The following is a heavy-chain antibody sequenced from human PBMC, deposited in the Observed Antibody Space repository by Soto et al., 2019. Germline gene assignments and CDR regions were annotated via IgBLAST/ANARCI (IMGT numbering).Heavy chain of an antibody. D-gene: IGHD2-21*02. CDR2: IIPIFGTA. J-gene: IGHJ4*02. CDR1: GGTFSSYA. V-gene: IGHV1-69*13. CDR3: AYLGRSCGGDCYSFYFDY. Sequence: SVKVSCKASGGTFSSYAISWVRQAPGQGLEWMGGIIPIFGTANYAQKFQGRVTITADESTSTAYMELSSLRSEDMAVYYCAYLGRSCGGDCYSFYFDYWGQGTLVTVSS.